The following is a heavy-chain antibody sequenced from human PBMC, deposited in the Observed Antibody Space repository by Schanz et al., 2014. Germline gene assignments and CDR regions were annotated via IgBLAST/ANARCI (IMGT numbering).Heavy chain of an antibody. CDR3: AKGMGYCSGGTCYDYYYYGLDV. J-gene: IGHJ6*02. D-gene: IGHD2-15*01. CDR1: GFTFNSYA. CDR2: ISHSGGSK. Sequence: DVQLLESGGGLVQPGGSVRLSCAASGFTFNSYAMTWVRQAPGKGLEWVSSISHSGGSKYYADSVKGRFTISRDNSKNTLYLQMNTLRAEDTAVDYCAKGMGYCSGGTCYDYYYYGLDVWGQGTTVTDSS. V-gene: IGHV3-23*01.